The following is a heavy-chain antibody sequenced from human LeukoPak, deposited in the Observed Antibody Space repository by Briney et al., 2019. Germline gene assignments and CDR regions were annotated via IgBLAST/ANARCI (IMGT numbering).Heavy chain of an antibody. CDR3: AKERDTAMVKIDY. V-gene: IGHV3-30*02. Sequence: PGESLTLSCAASGFTFSSYGMHWVRQAPGKGLEWVAFIRYDGSNKYYAASVKGRFPLSRDNSKNTLYLQMNSLRAEAMTVSYCAKERDTAMVKIDYWGQGTLVTVSS. J-gene: IGHJ4*02. CDR2: IRYDGSNK. D-gene: IGHD5-18*01. CDR1: GFTFSSYG.